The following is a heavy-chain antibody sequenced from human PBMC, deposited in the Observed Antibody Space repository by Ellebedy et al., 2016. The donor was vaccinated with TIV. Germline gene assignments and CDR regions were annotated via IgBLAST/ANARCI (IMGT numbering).Heavy chain of an antibody. CDR1: GDSISSHF. V-gene: IGHV4-59*11. CDR3: ARGLGGGEYFDF. J-gene: IGHJ4*02. D-gene: IGHD2/OR15-2a*01. CDR2: MLYSGST. Sequence: MPGGSLRLSCTVSGDSISSHFWSWIRQPPGKGLQWIGYMLYSGSTNYNPSLKSRVTISLDTSKNQFSLKLTSVSAADTADYFCARGLGGGEYFDFWGQGTPVTVSS.